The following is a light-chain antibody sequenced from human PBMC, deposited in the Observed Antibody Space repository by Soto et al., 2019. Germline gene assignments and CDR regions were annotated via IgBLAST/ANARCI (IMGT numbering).Light chain of an antibody. Sequence: QSALTQPPSASGSPGQSVTISCTGTSSDVGSYKYVSWYQQHPGKAPKLMVYEVTKRPSGVPDRFSGSKSANTASLTISGLQAEDEADYYCSSYAGNFWVFGGVTKLTVL. CDR2: EVT. CDR3: SSYAGNFWV. J-gene: IGLJ3*02. V-gene: IGLV2-8*01. CDR1: SSDVGSYKY.